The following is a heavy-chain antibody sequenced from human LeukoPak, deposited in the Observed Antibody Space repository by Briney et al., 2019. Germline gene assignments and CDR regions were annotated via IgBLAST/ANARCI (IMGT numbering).Heavy chain of an antibody. D-gene: IGHD3-22*01. CDR3: ARGPYSYDSSGACDI. V-gene: IGHV4-39*01. CDR2: LYYSGST. Sequence: SETLSLTCTVSGGSISSRSHSWGGIRQPPGKGLEWIGSLYYSGSTYYNPSLKSRVTISVDTSKNQFTLKLSPVTAADTAVYFCARGPYSYDSSGACDIWGEGTMVTVSS. J-gene: IGHJ3*02. CDR1: GGSISSRSHS.